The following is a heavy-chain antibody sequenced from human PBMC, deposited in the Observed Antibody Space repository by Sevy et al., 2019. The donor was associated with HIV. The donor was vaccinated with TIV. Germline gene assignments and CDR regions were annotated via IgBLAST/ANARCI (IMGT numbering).Heavy chain of an antibody. CDR2: FDPEDGET. CDR3: ATPFLMGNRYYYYGMDV. CDR1: GYTLTELS. V-gene: IGHV1-24*01. Sequence: ASVKVSCKVSGYTLTELSMHWVRQAPGKGLEWMGGFDPEDGETMYAQKFQGRDTMTEDTSTDTAYMELSSLRSEDTAVYYCATPFLMGNRYYYYGMDVWGQGTTVTVSS. D-gene: IGHD3-3*02. J-gene: IGHJ6*02.